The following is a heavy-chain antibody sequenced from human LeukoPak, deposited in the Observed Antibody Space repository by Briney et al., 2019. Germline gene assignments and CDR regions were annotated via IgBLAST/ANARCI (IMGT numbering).Heavy chain of an antibody. D-gene: IGHD2/OR15-2a*01. Sequence: SETLSLTCTVSGGSISNYYWSWIRQPPGKGLEWIGYISYSGSTNYNPSLKSRVPISADTSKNQSSRKLSSVTAADTAVFYLARQDGSGLFSLPGSQGTLVTVSS. CDR3: ARQDGSGLFSLP. V-gene: IGHV4-59*08. CDR1: GGSISNYY. J-gene: IGHJ5*02. CDR2: ISYSGST.